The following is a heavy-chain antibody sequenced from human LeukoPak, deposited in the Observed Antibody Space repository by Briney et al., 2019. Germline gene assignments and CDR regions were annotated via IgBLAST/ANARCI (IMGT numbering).Heavy chain of an antibody. CDR3: AREVEDDYVWGSYRSGYYMDV. CDR1: GFTFSSYS. CDR2: ISSGSSTI. D-gene: IGHD3-16*02. J-gene: IGHJ6*03. Sequence: PGGSLRLSCAASGFTFSSYSMNWVRQAPGKGLEWVSYISSGSSTIYYADSVKGRFTISRDNAKNSLYLQMNSLRAEDTAVYYCAREVEDDYVWGSYRSGYYMDVWGQGTTVTVSS. V-gene: IGHV3-48*04.